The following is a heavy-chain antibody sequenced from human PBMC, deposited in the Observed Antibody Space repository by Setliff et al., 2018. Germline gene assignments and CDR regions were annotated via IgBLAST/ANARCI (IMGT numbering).Heavy chain of an antibody. Sequence: GASVKVSCKASGYTFTGYYMHWVRQAPGQGLEWMGIIDPSGDYTNYAQKFQGRVTMTRDTSTTTVYMELSSLRSDDTAVYYCARDFNGLALGFWGQGTLVTVSS. CDR2: IDPSGDYT. J-gene: IGHJ4*02. V-gene: IGHV1-46*01. D-gene: IGHD3-3*02. CDR1: GYTFTGYY. CDR3: ARDFNGLALGF.